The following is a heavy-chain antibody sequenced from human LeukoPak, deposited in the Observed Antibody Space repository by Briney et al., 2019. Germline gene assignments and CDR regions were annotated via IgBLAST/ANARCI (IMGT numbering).Heavy chain of an antibody. Sequence: AGGSLRLSCAASGFTFSSYWMNWVRQAPGKGLEWVSAISGSGGSTYYADSVKGRFTISRDNSKNTLYLQMNSLRAEDTAVYYCAKADDYGGSGDAFDIWGQGTMVTVSS. V-gene: IGHV3-23*01. CDR3: AKADDYGGSGDAFDI. J-gene: IGHJ3*02. D-gene: IGHD4-23*01. CDR2: ISGSGGST. CDR1: GFTFSSYW.